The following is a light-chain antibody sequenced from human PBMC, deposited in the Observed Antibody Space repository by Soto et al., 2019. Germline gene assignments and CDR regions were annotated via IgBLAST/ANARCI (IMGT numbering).Light chain of an antibody. Sequence: EIVLTQSPASLSLSPGERATLSCRASQSVSSYLAWYQQKPGQAPRLLIYDASTRATGIPARFSGSGSETDFTLTITSLEPEDFAVYYCQQRNNWPPITFGQGTRLENK. J-gene: IGKJ5*01. CDR1: QSVSSY. V-gene: IGKV3-11*01. CDR2: DAS. CDR3: QQRNNWPPIT.